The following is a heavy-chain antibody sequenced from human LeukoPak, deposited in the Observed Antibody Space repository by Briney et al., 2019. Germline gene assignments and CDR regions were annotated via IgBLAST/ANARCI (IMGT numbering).Heavy chain of an antibody. D-gene: IGHD3-10*01. Sequence: SETLSLTCTVSGGSISSGSYYWSWIRQPAGKELEWIGRIFTSGSTKYNPSLKSRVTISVDTSKNQFSLKLSSVTAADTAVYYCARVSGSGSYYYYYYYMDVWGKGTTVTISS. V-gene: IGHV4-61*02. CDR1: GGSISSGSYY. J-gene: IGHJ6*03. CDR2: IFTSGST. CDR3: ARVSGSGSYYYYYYYMDV.